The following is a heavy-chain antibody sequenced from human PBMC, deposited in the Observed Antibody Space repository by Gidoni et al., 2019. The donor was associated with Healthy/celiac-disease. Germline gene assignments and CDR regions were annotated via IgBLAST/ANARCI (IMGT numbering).Heavy chain of an antibody. D-gene: IGHD6-13*01. CDR3: ARSRDTGIAAAGNGDGY. V-gene: IGHV3-21*01. CDR1: GFTFSSYS. Sequence: EVQLVESGGGLVKPGGSLRLSCAASGFTFSSYSMNWVRQAPGKGLEWVSSISSSSSYIYYADSVKGRFTISRDNAKNSLYLQMNSLRAEDTAVYYCARSRDTGIAAAGNGDGYWGQGTLVTVSS. J-gene: IGHJ4*02. CDR2: ISSSSSYI.